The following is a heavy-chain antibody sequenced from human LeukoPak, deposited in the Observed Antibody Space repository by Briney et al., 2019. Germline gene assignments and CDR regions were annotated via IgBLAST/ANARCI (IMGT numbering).Heavy chain of an antibody. J-gene: IGHJ6*02. CDR1: GGSFSGYY. CDR2: INHSGST. CDR3: ARGPWVGELLPGYYYYGMDV. Sequence: SETLSLTCAVYGGSFSGYYWSWIRQPPGKGLEWIGEINHSGSTNYNPSLKSRVTISVDTSKNQFSLKLSSVTAADTAVYYCARGPWVGELLPGYYYYGMDVWGQGTTVTVSS. D-gene: IGHD3-10*01. V-gene: IGHV4-34*01.